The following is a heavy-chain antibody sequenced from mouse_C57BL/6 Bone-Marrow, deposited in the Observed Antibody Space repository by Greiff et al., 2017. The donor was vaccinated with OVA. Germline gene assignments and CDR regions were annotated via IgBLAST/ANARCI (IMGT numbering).Heavy chain of an antibody. Sequence: VQLQQSGAELVRPGASVKLSCTASGFNIKDDYMHWVKQRPEQGLEWIGWIDPENGDTEYASKFQGKATITADTSSNTAYLQLSSLTSEDTAVYYCTLHYYGSSSYYFDYWGQGTTLTVSS. V-gene: IGHV14-4*01. J-gene: IGHJ2*01. D-gene: IGHD1-1*01. CDR3: TLHYYGSSSYYFDY. CDR2: IDPENGDT. CDR1: GFNIKDDY.